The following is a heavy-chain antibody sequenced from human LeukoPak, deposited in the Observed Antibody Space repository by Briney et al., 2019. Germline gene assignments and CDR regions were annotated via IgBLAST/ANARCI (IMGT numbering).Heavy chain of an antibody. CDR2: INPSGGNT. J-gene: IGHJ4*02. V-gene: IGHV1-46*01. CDR1: GYSFTSCN. CDR3: ARWGFYRPYCSGGSCYWGHGYFDY. D-gene: IGHD2-15*01. Sequence: GASVKVSCKTSGYSFTSCNLHWVRQAPGQRLEWMGIINPSGGNTNYAQKLQGRVSITTDTSTSTAYVEVRSLRSDDTAVYYCARWGFYRPYCSGGSCYWGHGYFDYWGQGTLVTVSS.